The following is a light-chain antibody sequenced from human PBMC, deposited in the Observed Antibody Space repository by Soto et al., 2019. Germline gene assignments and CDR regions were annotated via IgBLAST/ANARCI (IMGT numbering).Light chain of an antibody. CDR1: QSVSSY. CDR3: QQRNNWPLT. CDR2: DTS. Sequence: EIVLTQSPATLSLSPGERATLSCRASQSVSSYLAWYQQKPGPAPRLLIYDTSNRATGIPGRFSGSGSGTDFTLTISSLEPEHFAVYYCQQRNNWPLTFGGGTKVEIK. V-gene: IGKV3-11*01. J-gene: IGKJ4*01.